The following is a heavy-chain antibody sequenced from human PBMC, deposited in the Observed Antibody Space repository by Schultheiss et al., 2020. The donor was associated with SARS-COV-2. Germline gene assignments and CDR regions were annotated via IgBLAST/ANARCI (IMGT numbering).Heavy chain of an antibody. CDR2: IKQDGSEK. V-gene: IGHV3-7*03. CDR1: GFTFSSYS. CDR3: AKDRGYVLDDAFDI. J-gene: IGHJ3*02. Sequence: GGSLRLSCAASGFTFSSYSMNWVRQAPGKGLEWVANIKQDGSEKYYVDSVKGRFTISRDNSKNTLYLQMNSLRAEDTAVYYCAKDRGYVLDDAFDIWGQGTMVTVS. D-gene: IGHD5-12*01.